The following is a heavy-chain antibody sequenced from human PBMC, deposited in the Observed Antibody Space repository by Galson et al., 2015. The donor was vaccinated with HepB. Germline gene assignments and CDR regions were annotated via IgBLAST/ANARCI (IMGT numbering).Heavy chain of an antibody. CDR1: GFTFSSYG. D-gene: IGHD3-22*01. CDR3: ARDASLTTYYYDSSGSQDLFDI. Sequence: SLRLSCAASGFTFSSYGMHWVRQAPGKGLEWVAVIWYDGSNKYYADSVKGRFTISRDNSKNTLYLQMNSLRAEDTAVYYCARDASLTTYYYDSSGSQDLFDIWGQGTMVTVSS. J-gene: IGHJ3*02. V-gene: IGHV3-33*01. CDR2: IWYDGSNK.